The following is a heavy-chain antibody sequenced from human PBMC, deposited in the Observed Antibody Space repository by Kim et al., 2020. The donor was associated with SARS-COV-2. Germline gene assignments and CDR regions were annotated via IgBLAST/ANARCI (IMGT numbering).Heavy chain of an antibody. CDR3: ARLIAAAGNRGDY. D-gene: IGHD6-13*01. J-gene: IGHJ4*02. V-gene: IGHV3-48*02. Sequence: YADSGKGRFTISRDNAKNSLYLQMNSLRDEDTAVYYCARLIAAAGNRGDYWGQGTLVTVSS.